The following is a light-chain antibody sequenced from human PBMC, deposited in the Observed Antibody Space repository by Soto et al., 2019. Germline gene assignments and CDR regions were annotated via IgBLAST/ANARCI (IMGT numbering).Light chain of an antibody. CDR2: DAS. CDR1: QNINMW. J-gene: IGKJ1*01. V-gene: IGKV1-5*01. CDR3: QQYSLYSPWT. Sequence: DIQMTQSPSTLSASVGDRVTITCRARQNINMWLACYQQKPGKAPKLLIYDASSLQSGVPSRFGGSGSGTDFTLNITRLLPDDCATYYCQQYSLYSPWTFGQGTQVEI.